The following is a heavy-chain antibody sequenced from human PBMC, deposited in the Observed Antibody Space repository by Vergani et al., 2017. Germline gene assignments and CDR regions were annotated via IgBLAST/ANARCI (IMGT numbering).Heavy chain of an antibody. CDR3: VNGYYYDQSGLASFDY. CDR2: ISSDGSNK. V-gene: IGHV3-30*18. J-gene: IGHJ4*02. D-gene: IGHD3-22*01. CDR1: GLMFNNYG. Sequence: QVQLVESGGGVVQPGRSLRLSCETSGLMFNNYGMHWVRQAPGKGLEWVAVISSDGSNKHYADSVNGRFTISRDNSQNKLYLQMDSLTAEDTAIYFCVNGYYYDQSGLASFDYWGQGTLVTVSS.